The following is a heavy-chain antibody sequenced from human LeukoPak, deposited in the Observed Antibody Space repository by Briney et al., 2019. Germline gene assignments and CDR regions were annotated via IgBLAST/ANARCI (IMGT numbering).Heavy chain of an antibody. Sequence: SETLSLTCTVSGGSISSYSWNWLRQPAGKGLEWIGRIYPSGSTNYNPSLRSRVTMSVDTSKNQFSLKLSSVTAADTAVYYCARDADGSPYYYYGMDVWGQGTTVTVSS. CDR1: GGSISSYS. J-gene: IGHJ6*02. CDR3: ARDADGSPYYYYGMDV. CDR2: IYPSGST. D-gene: IGHD3-10*01. V-gene: IGHV4-4*07.